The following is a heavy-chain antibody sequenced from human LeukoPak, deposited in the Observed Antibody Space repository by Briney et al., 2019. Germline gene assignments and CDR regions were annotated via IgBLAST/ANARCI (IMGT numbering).Heavy chain of an antibody. CDR1: GFTFSSYA. Sequence: GGSLRLSCAASGFTFSSYAMSWVRQAPGKGLEWVSAISGSGGRTYYADSVRGRFTISRDNSKNTLYLQMNSLRAEDTAVYYCAKDLEAYGSGSYYFDYWGQGTLVTVSS. J-gene: IGHJ4*02. CDR2: ISGSGGRT. D-gene: IGHD3-10*01. CDR3: AKDLEAYGSGSYYFDY. V-gene: IGHV3-23*01.